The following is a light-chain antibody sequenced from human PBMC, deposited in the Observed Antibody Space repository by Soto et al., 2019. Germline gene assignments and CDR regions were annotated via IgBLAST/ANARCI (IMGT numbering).Light chain of an antibody. CDR2: GAS. Sequence: EIVLTQSPGTLSLSTGERATLSCRASQSVSNNYLAWYQQKPGQAPRLLIYGASNRATGIPDRFSGSGSGKDFTLTISRLEPEDFAVYYCQQYGSSGTFGQGTKVEIK. CDR1: QSVSNNY. V-gene: IGKV3-20*01. CDR3: QQYGSSGT. J-gene: IGKJ1*01.